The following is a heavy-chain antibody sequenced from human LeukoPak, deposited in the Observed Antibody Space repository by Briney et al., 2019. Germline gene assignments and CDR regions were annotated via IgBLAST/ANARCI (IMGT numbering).Heavy chain of an antibody. CDR2: ISSGSGYI. J-gene: IGHJ4*02. Sequence: GGSLRLSCAASGFTFSSFTMHWVRQAPGKGLEWVSSISSGSGYIYYADSVKGRFTISRDNAENSLYLQMNSLRAEDTAVYYCARELYSGYGRFDYWGQGTLVTVSS. CDR1: GFTFSSFT. V-gene: IGHV3-21*01. D-gene: IGHD5-12*01. CDR3: ARELYSGYGRFDY.